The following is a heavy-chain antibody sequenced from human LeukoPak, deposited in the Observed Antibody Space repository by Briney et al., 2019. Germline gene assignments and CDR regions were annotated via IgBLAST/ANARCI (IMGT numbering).Heavy chain of an antibody. CDR1: GFTFSSYD. V-gene: IGHV3-48*03. CDR3: ARERFTYGSDF. J-gene: IGHJ4*02. D-gene: IGHD5-18*01. Sequence: GGSLRLSCAASGFTFSSYDMNWVRQAPGKGLEWVSYISSSGSIIYYADSVKGRFTISRDNAKNSLYLQMSSLRAEDTAVYYCARERFTYGSDFWGQGTLVTVSS. CDR2: ISSSGSII.